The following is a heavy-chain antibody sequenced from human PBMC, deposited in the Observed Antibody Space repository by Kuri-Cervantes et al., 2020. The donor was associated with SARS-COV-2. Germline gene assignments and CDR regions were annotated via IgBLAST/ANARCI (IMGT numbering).Heavy chain of an antibody. Sequence: LSLTCAASGFTFSSYSMNWVRQAPGKGLEWVSSISSSSSYIYYADSVKGRFTISRDNAKNSLYLQMNSLRAEDTAVYYCARGNTAQGYFDYWGQGTLVTVSS. D-gene: IGHD1/OR15-1a*01. V-gene: IGHV3-21*01. J-gene: IGHJ4*02. CDR3: ARGNTAQGYFDY. CDR2: ISSSSSYI. CDR1: GFTFSSYS.